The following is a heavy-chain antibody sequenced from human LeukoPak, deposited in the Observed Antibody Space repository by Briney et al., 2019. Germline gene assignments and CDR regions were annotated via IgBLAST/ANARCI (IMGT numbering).Heavy chain of an antibody. V-gene: IGHV4-39*07. CDR3: ARVRGMGSPTFDY. D-gene: IGHD2-8*01. Sequence: PSETLSLTCTVSGGSISSSSYYWGWIRQPPGKGLEWIGSIYYSGSTYYNPSLKSRVTISVDTSKNQFSLKLSSVTAADTAVYYCARVRGMGSPTFDYWGQGTLVTVSS. CDR2: IYYSGST. J-gene: IGHJ4*02. CDR1: GGSISSSSYY.